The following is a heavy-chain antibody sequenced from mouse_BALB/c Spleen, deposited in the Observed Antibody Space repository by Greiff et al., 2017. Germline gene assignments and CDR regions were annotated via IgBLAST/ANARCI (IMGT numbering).Heavy chain of an antibody. CDR3: ARGVYYYGSSYAMDY. Sequence: EVKLVESGGGLVKPGGSLKLSCAASGFTFSSYAMSWVRQTPEKRLEWVASISSGGSTYYPDSVKGRFTISRDNARNILYLQMSSLRSEDTAMYYCARGVYYYGSSYAMDYWGQGTSVTVSS. CDR1: GFTFSSYA. D-gene: IGHD1-1*01. J-gene: IGHJ4*01. CDR2: ISSGGST. V-gene: IGHV5-6-5*01.